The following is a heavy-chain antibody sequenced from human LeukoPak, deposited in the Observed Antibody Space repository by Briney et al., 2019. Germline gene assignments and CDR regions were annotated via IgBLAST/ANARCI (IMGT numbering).Heavy chain of an antibody. Sequence: ASVKVSCKASGGTFSSYAISWVRQAPGQGLEWMGGLIPIFGTANYAQKFQGRVTITTDESTSTAYMELSSLRSEDTAVYYCALIPKYCSSTSCYLNGWFDPWGQGTLVTVSS. CDR1: GGTFSSYA. CDR2: LIPIFGTA. CDR3: ALIPKYCSSTSCYLNGWFDP. J-gene: IGHJ5*02. V-gene: IGHV1-69*05. D-gene: IGHD2-2*01.